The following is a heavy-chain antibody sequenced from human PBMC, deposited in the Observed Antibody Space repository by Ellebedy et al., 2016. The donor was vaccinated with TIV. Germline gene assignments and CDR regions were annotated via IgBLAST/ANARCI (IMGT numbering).Heavy chain of an antibody. Sequence: SVKVSCXASGGIFSSHAISWVREAPGQGLEWMGGIIPIFGTANYAQKFQGRVTITADESTSTAYMELSSLRSEDTAVYYCARRPWDYYYYGMDVWGQGTTITVSS. D-gene: IGHD7-27*01. J-gene: IGHJ6*02. CDR2: IIPIFGTA. CDR3: ARRPWDYYYYGMDV. V-gene: IGHV1-69*13. CDR1: GGIFSSHA.